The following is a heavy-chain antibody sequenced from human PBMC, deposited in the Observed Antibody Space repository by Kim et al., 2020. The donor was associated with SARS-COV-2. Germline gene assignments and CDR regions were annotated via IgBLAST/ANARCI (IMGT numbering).Heavy chain of an antibody. CDR1: GGSISSYY. CDR3: ARHGGYCSSTSCYAFGRPLWYFVL. CDR2: IYYSGST. D-gene: IGHD2-2*01. V-gene: IGHV4-59*08. Sequence: SETLSLTCTVSGGSISSYYWSWIRQPPGKGLEWIGYIYYSGSTNYNPSLKSRVTISVDTSKNQFSLKLSSVTAADTAVYYCARHGGYCSSTSCYAFGRPLWYFVLWGRGTLVTVSS. J-gene: IGHJ2*01.